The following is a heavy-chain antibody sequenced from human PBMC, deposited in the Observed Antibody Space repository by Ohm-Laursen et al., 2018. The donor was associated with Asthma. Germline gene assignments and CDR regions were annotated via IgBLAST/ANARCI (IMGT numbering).Heavy chain of an antibody. CDR1: GFTISSYA. Sequence: LSLTCAASGFTISSYAMSWVRQAPGKGLEWVATFSSTGGSTYYADSVKGRFTISRGNSKNTLYLQMNSLRAEDTAIYYCAKDDTSYGDPPYFDYWGQGTLVTVSS. CDR2: FSSTGGST. D-gene: IGHD4-17*01. J-gene: IGHJ4*02. V-gene: IGHV3-23*01. CDR3: AKDDTSYGDPPYFDY.